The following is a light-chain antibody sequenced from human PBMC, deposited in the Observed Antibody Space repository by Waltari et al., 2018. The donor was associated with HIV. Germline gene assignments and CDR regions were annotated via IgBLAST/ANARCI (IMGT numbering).Light chain of an antibody. Sequence: EIVLTQSPDTLSLSPGERAALSCRASQSVRSDSLAWYQQKPGRSPRLLIYNVTTRATDIPDRFSGSGSGTDFTLTISRLEPADFAVYYCQHYDNSPPITFGPGIAVDIK. CDR1: QSVRSDS. CDR2: NVT. J-gene: IGKJ3*01. CDR3: QHYDNSPPIT. V-gene: IGKV3-20*01.